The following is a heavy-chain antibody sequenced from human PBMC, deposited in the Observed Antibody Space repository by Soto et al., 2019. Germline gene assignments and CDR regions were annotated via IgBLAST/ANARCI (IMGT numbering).Heavy chain of an antibody. CDR2: INPSGGST. Sequence: GASVKVSCKASGYTFTSYYMRWVRQAPGQGLEWMGIINPSGGSTSYAQKFRGRVTMTRDTSTSTVYMELSSLRSEDTAVYYCARVIAARPDYYGMDVWGQGTTVTVSS. CDR3: ARVIAARPDYYGMDV. V-gene: IGHV1-46*01. CDR1: GYTFTSYY. D-gene: IGHD6-6*01. J-gene: IGHJ6*02.